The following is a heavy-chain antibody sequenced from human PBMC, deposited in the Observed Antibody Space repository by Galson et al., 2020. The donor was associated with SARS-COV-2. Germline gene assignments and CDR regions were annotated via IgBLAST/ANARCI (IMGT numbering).Heavy chain of an antibody. V-gene: IGHV1-24*01. CDR3: ATGSAAAGEVLGWFDP. CDR2: FDPEDGET. Sequence: ASVKVSCKVSGYTLTELSMHWVRQAPGKGLEWMGGFDPEDGETIYAQKFQGRVTMTEDTSTDTAYMELSSLRSEDTAVYYCATGSAAAGEVLGWFDPWGQGTLVTVSS. J-gene: IGHJ5*02. CDR1: GYTLTELS. D-gene: IGHD6-13*01.